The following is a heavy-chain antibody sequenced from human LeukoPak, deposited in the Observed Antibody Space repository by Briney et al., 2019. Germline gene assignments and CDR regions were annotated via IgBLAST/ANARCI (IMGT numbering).Heavy chain of an antibody. CDR3: ASLERYDSSGYYGFDY. Sequence: SVKVSCKASGGTFSSYAISWVRQAPGQGLEWMGRIIPILGIANYAQKFQGRVTITADKSTSTAYMELGSLRSEDTAVYYCASLERYDSSGYYGFDYWGQGTLVTVSS. CDR1: GGTFSSYA. J-gene: IGHJ4*02. V-gene: IGHV1-69*04. CDR2: IIPILGIA. D-gene: IGHD3-22*01.